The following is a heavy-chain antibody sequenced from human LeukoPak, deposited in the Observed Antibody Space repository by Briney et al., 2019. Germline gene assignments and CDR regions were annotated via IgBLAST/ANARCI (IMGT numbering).Heavy chain of an antibody. CDR2: INHSGST. D-gene: IGHD3-16*02. V-gene: IGHV4-34*01. J-gene: IGHJ4*02. Sequence: SETLSLTCAVYGGSFSGYYWSWIRQPPGKGLEWIGEINHSGSTNYNPSLKSRVTISVDTSKNQFSLKLSSVTAADTAVYYCARGHYDYVWGSYRTPGYYFDYWSQGTLVTVSS. CDR3: ARGHYDYVWGSYRTPGYYFDY. CDR1: GGSFSGYY.